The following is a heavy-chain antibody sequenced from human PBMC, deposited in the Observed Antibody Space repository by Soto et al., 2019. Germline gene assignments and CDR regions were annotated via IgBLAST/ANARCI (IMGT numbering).Heavy chain of an antibody. CDR1: GDTFTSYY. J-gene: IGHJ4*02. V-gene: IGHV1-46*01. CDR2: INPNGGST. D-gene: IGHD6-13*01. CDR3: ARDWQQLALDY. Sequence: ASVKVSCKAPGDTFTSYYMHWVRQAPGHGLEWMGVINPNGGSTRFAQKFQGRVTMTRDTSTSTAYMELSSLRSEDTAVYYCARDWQQLALDYWGQGTLVTVSS.